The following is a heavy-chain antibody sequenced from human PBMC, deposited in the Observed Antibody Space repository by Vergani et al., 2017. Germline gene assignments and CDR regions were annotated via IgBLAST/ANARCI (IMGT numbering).Heavy chain of an antibody. J-gene: IGHJ5*02. D-gene: IGHD2-2*02. Sequence: QVQLQESGPGLVKPSQTLSLTCTVSGGSISSGSYYWSWLRQPAGKGLEWIGRIYTSGSTNYNPSLKSRVPVSVDTSKNQFSLKLSSVTAADTAVYYCARGRTAWDIVVVPAAIPFDPWGQGTLVTVSS. V-gene: IGHV4-61*02. CDR1: GGSISSGSYY. CDR3: ARGRTAWDIVVVPAAIPFDP. CDR2: IYTSGST.